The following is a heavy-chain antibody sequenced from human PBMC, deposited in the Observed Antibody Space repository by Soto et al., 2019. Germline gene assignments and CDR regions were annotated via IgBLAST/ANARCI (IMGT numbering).Heavy chain of an antibody. CDR2: IYYSGST. Sequence: PSETLSLTCTVSGGSISSYYWSWIRQPPGKGLEWIGYIYYSGSTNYNPSLKSRVTISVDTSKNQFSLKLSSVTAADTAVYYCASSPSIAALYFDYWGQGTLVTVSS. CDR3: ASSPSIAALYFDY. CDR1: GGSISSYY. D-gene: IGHD6-6*01. V-gene: IGHV4-59*01. J-gene: IGHJ4*02.